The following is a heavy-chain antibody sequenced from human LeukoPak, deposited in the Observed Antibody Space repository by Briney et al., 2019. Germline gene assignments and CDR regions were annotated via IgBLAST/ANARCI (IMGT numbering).Heavy chain of an antibody. CDR3: AKDLGDSSGWYEAGYFDY. V-gene: IGHV3-9*01. CDR2: ISWNSGSI. J-gene: IGHJ4*02. D-gene: IGHD6-19*01. Sequence: PGRSLRLSCAASGFTFDDYAMHWVRQAPGKGLEWVSGISWNSGSIGYADSVKGRFTISRDNSKNTLYLQMNSLRAEDTAVYYCAKDLGDSSGWYEAGYFDYWGQGTLVTVSS. CDR1: GFTFDDYA.